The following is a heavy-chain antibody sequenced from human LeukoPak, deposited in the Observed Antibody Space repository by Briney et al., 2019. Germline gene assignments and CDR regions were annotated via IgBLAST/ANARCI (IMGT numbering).Heavy chain of an antibody. D-gene: IGHD1-1*01. CDR1: GGTFRSQG. Sequence: ASVKVSCRASGGTFRSQGISWVRQAPGQGLEWMGGIIPMFGTANYAQKFQVRVMITADESTSTAYMELSSLRSEDTAVYYCAGGGYNWNDVLDPWGQGTLVTVSS. V-gene: IGHV1-69*01. J-gene: IGHJ5*02. CDR2: IIPMFGTA. CDR3: AGGGYNWNDVLDP.